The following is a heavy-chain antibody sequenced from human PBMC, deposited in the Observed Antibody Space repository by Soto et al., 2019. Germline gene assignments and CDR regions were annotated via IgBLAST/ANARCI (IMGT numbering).Heavy chain of an antibody. CDR3: ASGFLTTVTTRGIYFDY. Sequence: SETLSLTCAVYGGSFSGYYWSWIRQPPGKGLEWIGEINHSGSTNYNPSLKSRVTISVDTSKNQFSLKLSSVTAADTAVYYCASGFLTTVTTRGIYFDYWGQGTLVTVSS. CDR2: INHSGST. J-gene: IGHJ4*02. D-gene: IGHD4-17*01. CDR1: GGSFSGYY. V-gene: IGHV4-34*01.